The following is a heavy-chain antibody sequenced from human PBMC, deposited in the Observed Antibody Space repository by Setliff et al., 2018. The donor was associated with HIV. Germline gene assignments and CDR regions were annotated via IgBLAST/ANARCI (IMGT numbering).Heavy chain of an antibody. CDR3: ARKDWTVAALEY. D-gene: IGHD1-1*01. CDR1: GGSITRYY. J-gene: IGHJ4*02. CDR2: IYISGST. V-gene: IGHV4-4*09. Sequence: SSETLSLTCTVSGGSITRYYWSWIRQSPGKGLEWIGYIYISGSTDYSPSLKSRVTISADTSKNQVSLKLTSVTAADSAVYYCARKDWTVAALEYWGQGTLVTVSS.